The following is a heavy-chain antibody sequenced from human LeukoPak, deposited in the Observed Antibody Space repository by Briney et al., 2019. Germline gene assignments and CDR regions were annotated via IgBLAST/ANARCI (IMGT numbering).Heavy chain of an antibody. CDR3: ARGGPTGALDD. CDR2: IKQDGSEK. J-gene: IGHJ4*02. CDR1: GFTISSYW. Sequence: GGSLRLSCAASGFTISSYWMSWVRQAPGKGLEWVANIKQDGSEKRYVDSVKGRFTISRDNAKNSLYLQMNSLRAEDTALYYCARGGPTGALDDWGQGTLLTVSS. V-gene: IGHV3-7*01. D-gene: IGHD7-27*01.